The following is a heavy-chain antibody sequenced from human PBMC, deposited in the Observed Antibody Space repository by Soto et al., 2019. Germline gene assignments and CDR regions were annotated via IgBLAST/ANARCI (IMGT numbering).Heavy chain of an antibody. V-gene: IGHV4-34*01. Sequence: SETLSLTCAVYGGSFSGYYWSWIRQPPGKGLEWIGEINHSGSTNYNPSLKSRVTISVDTSKNQFSLKLSSVTAADTAVYYCARGRGGYVRRDAFDIWGQGTMVTVSS. J-gene: IGHJ3*02. CDR3: ARGRGGYVRRDAFDI. D-gene: IGHD5-18*01. CDR2: INHSGST. CDR1: GGSFSGYY.